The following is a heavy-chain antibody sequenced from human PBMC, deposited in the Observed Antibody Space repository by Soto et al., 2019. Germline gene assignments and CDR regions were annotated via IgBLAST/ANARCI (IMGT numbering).Heavy chain of an antibody. V-gene: IGHV3-15*01. J-gene: IGHJ4*02. CDR1: GFTFSNAW. CDR2: IKSKTDGGTT. D-gene: IGHD6-6*01. CDR3: TPDGSSSSINQYY. Sequence: GGSLRLSCAASGFTFSNAWLSWVRQAPGKGLEWVGRIKSKTDGGTTDYAAPVKGRFTISRDDSKNTLYLQMNSLKTEDTAVYYCTPDGSSSSINQYYWGQGPLVTVSS.